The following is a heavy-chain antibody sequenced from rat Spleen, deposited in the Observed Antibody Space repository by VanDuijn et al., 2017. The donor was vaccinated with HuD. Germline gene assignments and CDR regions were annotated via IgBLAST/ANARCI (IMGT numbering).Heavy chain of an antibody. D-gene: IGHD1-12*03. CDR1: GFSLTSDG. Sequence: QVQLKESGPGLVQPSQTLSLTCTVSGFSLTSDGVSWVRQPPGKGLEWIAAVSSGGKTYYDSTLKSRLSISRDTSNIQVLLKMNSLQTEDTAMYFCARSAKYYSDGYPYYVMDAWGQGASVTVSS. V-gene: IGHV2S8*01. CDR3: ARSAKYYSDGYPYYVMDA. J-gene: IGHJ4*01. CDR2: VSSGGKT.